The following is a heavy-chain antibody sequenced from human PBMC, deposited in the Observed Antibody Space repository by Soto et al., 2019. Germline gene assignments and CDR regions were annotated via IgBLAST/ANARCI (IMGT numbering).Heavy chain of an antibody. J-gene: IGHJ6*02. Sequence: PSETLSLTCTVSGGSVSSGNYYWTWIRQPPGKGLEWIGYMYYSGSTNYNPSLKSRVTISIDTSKNQFSLKLTSVTAADTAVYYCARDLWGYCGTDCYPLDVWGQGTTVT. CDR2: MYYSGST. V-gene: IGHV4-61*01. CDR1: GGSVSSGNYY. CDR3: ARDLWGYCGTDCYPLDV. D-gene: IGHD2-21*02.